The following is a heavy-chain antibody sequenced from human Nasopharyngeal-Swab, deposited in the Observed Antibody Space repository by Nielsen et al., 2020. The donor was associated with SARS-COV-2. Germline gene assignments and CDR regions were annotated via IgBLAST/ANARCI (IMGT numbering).Heavy chain of an antibody. CDR3: AGVSMDFDY. CDR2: IYYSGST. D-gene: IGHD5-24*01. J-gene: IGHJ4*02. Sequence: SETLSLTCTVSGGSISSSRYYWGWIRQPPGKGLEWIGSIYYSGSTYYNPSLKSRVTISVDTSKNQFSLKLSSVTAADTAVYYCAGVSMDFDYWGQGTLVTVSS. V-gene: IGHV4-39*01. CDR1: GGSISSSRYY.